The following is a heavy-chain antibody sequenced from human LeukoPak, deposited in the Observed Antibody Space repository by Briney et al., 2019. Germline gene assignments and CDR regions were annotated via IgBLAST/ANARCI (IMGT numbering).Heavy chain of an antibody. J-gene: IGHJ6*04. CDR2: IYASGIT. Sequence: SETLSLTCTVSGDSISSYFWTWIRQPAGKGLEWIGRIYASGITNYNPSLRSRVTMSVGTSKNQFSLKLSSVTAADTAGYDCARQPLQSRPRDVWDKGTTVTVSS. CDR3: ARQPLQSRPRDV. V-gene: IGHV4-4*07. D-gene: IGHD4-11*01. CDR1: GDSISSYF.